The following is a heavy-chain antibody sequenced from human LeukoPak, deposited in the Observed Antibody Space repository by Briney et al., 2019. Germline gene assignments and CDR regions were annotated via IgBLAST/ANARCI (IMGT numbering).Heavy chain of an antibody. CDR3: ARDGEDSSGYYGDY. CDR2: IRQDGSEE. CDR1: GFTFSSYW. V-gene: IGHV3-7*01. Sequence: PGGSLRLSCAASGFTFSSYWMSWVRQAPGKGLEWVANIRQDGSEEFYVDSVKGRFTISRDNAKNSLYLQMNSLRAEDTAVYYCARDGEDSSGYYGDYWGQGTLVTVSS. J-gene: IGHJ4*02. D-gene: IGHD3-22*01.